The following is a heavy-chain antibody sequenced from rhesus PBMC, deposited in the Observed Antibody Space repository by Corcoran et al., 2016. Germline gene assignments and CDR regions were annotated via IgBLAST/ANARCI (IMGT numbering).Heavy chain of an antibody. V-gene: IGHV1-180*01. CDR3: TRAAPPFYVDY. J-gene: IGHJ4*01. D-gene: IGHD2-15*01. CDR1: GYTFTTSY. Sequence: QVQLVQSGGEIKQPGASVKLSCKASGYTFTTSYIHWVRQAPGQGLEWIALISTYNGNKGYTQKFQDRVTITTDTSTSTGYMELSSLRSEDTAVYFCTRAAPPFYVDYWGQGVLVTVSS. CDR2: ISTYNGNK.